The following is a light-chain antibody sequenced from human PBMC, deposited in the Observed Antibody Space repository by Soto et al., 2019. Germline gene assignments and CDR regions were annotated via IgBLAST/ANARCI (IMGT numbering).Light chain of an antibody. J-gene: IGKJ1*01. CDR3: QQYIDSPRT. CDR2: GVS. Sequence: EIVLTQSPGTLALSLGEGATLSCRANETVNRNYLAWYHQKPGQPPRLLIYGVSSRATGVPDRFSGGGYGTEFTLPIVRLEPDDFGTYYCQQYIDSPRTFGQGTRVEVK. CDR1: ETVNRNY. V-gene: IGKV3-20*01.